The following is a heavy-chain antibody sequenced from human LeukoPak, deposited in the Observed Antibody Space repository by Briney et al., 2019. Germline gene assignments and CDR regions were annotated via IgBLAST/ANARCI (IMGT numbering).Heavy chain of an antibody. Sequence: GGSLRFSCAASGFTVSSNYMSWVRQAPGKGLEWVSVIYSGGSTYYADSVKGRFTISRDNSKNTLHLQMNSLRAEDTAVYYCASGRRGSYPGVDYWGQGTLVTVSS. J-gene: IGHJ4*02. CDR3: ASGRRGSYPGVDY. CDR2: IYSGGST. CDR1: GFTVSSNY. V-gene: IGHV3-53*05. D-gene: IGHD1-26*01.